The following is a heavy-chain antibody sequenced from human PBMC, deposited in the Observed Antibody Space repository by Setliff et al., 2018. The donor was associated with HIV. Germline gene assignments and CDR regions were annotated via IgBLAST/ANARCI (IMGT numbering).Heavy chain of an antibody. CDR2: IKSSGNT. D-gene: IGHD2-21*01. Sequence: SETLSLTCTVSGGSISTSSCYWGWVRQPPGKGLEWIGSIKSSGNTYHSPSLKNRVSMTVDTSNNQFSLKLSSVTAADTGAYYCARLFQWMSYSFDIWGQGTRVTVSS. CDR1: GGSISTSSCY. J-gene: IGHJ3*02. CDR3: ARLFQWMSYSFDI. V-gene: IGHV4-39*01.